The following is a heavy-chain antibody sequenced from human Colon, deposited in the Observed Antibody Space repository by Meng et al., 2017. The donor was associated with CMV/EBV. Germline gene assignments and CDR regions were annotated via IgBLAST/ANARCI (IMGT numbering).Heavy chain of an antibody. D-gene: IGHD6-13*01. V-gene: IGHV3-30*04. CDR3: VRSYSSSWHNFDY. Sequence: VERGESGVGVVQPGRSLRLSCAASGFTFSTFALHWVRQAPGKGLEWVAVISYDGSSEHYADSVKGRFTISRDNSKNTLYLQMNSLRTEDTSVYYCVRSYSSSWHNFDYWGQGTLVTVSS. J-gene: IGHJ4*02. CDR1: GFTFSTFA. CDR2: ISYDGSSE.